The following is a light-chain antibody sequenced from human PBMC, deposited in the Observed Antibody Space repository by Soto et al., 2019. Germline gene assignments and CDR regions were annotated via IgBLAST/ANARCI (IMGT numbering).Light chain of an antibody. CDR3: QKYNSAPRT. V-gene: IGKV1-27*01. Sequence: DNQMTQSPSSLSASVGDRVTITCRASQGISNYLAWYQQNPGKVPKLLIYAASTLQSGVPSRFSGSGSGTDFTLTISSLQPEDVATYYCQKYNSAPRTFGQGTKVEIK. CDR2: AAS. CDR1: QGISNY. J-gene: IGKJ1*01.